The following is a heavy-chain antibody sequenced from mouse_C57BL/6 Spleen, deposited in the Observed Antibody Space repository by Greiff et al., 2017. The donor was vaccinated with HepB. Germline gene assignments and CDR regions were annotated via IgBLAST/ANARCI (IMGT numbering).Heavy chain of an antibody. CDR1: GYAFTNYL. CDR2: INPGSGGT. CDR3: ARSESSFAY. Sequence: QVQLQQSGAELVRPGTSVKVSCKASGYAFTNYLIEWVKQRPGQGLEWIGVINPGSGGTNYNEKFKGKATLTADKSSSTAYMQLSSLTSEDSAVYFCARSESSFAYWGQGTLVTVSA. D-gene: IGHD1-1*01. V-gene: IGHV1-54*01. J-gene: IGHJ3*01.